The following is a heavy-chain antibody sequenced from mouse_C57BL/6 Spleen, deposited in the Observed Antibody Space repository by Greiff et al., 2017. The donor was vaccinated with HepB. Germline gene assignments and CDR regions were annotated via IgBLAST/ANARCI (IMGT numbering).Heavy chain of an antibody. V-gene: IGHV3-6*01. CDR3: ASYDYDGYYFDY. Sequence: EVKLVESGPGLVKPSQSLSLTCSVTGYSITSGYYWNWIRQFPGNKLEWMGYISYDGSNNYNPSLKNRISITRDTSKNQFFLKLNSVTTEDTATYYCASYDYDGYYFDYWGQGTTLTVSS. CDR1: GYSITSGYY. J-gene: IGHJ2*01. CDR2: ISYDGSN. D-gene: IGHD2-4*01.